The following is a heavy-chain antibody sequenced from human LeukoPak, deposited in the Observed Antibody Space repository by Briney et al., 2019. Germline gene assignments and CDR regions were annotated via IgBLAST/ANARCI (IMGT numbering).Heavy chain of an antibody. CDR3: ARDVSATTDYYYYMDV. CDR1: GFTFSSYG. J-gene: IGHJ6*03. D-gene: IGHD4-17*01. Sequence: PGGSLRLSCAASGFTFSSYGMHWVRQAPGKGLEWVAFIRYDGSNKYYADSVKGRFTISRDNSKNTLYLQMNSLRAEDTAVYYCARDVSATTDYYYYMDVWGKGTTVTVSS. V-gene: IGHV3-30*02. CDR2: IRYDGSNK.